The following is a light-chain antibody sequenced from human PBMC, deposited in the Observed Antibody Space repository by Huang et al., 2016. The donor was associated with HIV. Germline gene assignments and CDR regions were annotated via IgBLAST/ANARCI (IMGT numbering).Light chain of an antibody. CDR1: QSVFYSSNNKNY. Sequence: DIVMTQSPDSLSVSLGERATINCKSSQSVFYSSNNKNYVAWYQQKPGQPSKLLLFWASTREAGVPDRFTGGGSGTDFTLTIRSLQAEDVAVYYCQQYYNSPRTFGQGTKLEI. J-gene: IGKJ2*01. CDR3: QQYYNSPRT. V-gene: IGKV4-1*01. CDR2: WAS.